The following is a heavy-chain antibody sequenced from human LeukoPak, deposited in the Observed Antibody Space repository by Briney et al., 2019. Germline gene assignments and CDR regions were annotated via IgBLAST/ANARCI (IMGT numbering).Heavy chain of an antibody. V-gene: IGHV1-24*01. J-gene: IGHJ1*01. Sequence: ASVKVSCKVSGYTLTELSMHWVRQAPGKGLEWMGGFDPEDGETIYAQKFQGRVTMTEDTSTDTAYMELSSLRSEDTAAYYCATDFPLAAAITYAEYFQHWGQGTLVTVSS. CDR2: FDPEDGET. CDR3: ATDFPLAAAITYAEYFQH. CDR1: GYTLTELS. D-gene: IGHD6-13*01.